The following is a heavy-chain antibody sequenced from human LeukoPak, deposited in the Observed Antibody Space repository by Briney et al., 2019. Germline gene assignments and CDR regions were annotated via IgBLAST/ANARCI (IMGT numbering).Heavy chain of an antibody. J-gene: IGHJ5*02. CDR2: ISYDGSNK. CDR3: ARDAHDYGDYDNWFDP. Sequence: PGRSLRLSCAASGFTFSSYAMHWGRQAPGKGLEWVAVISYDGSNKYYADSVKGRFTISRDNSKNTLYLQMNSLRAEDTAVYYCARDAHDYGDYDNWFDPWGQGTLVTVSS. V-gene: IGHV3-30-3*01. CDR1: GFTFSSYA. D-gene: IGHD4-17*01.